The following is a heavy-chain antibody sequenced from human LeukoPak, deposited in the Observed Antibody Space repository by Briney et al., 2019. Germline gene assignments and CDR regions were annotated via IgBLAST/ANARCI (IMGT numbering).Heavy chain of an antibody. D-gene: IGHD5-18*01. CDR1: GYIFTSYY. CDR3: ARDRRTAMVTEFDY. V-gene: IGHV1-46*01. Sequence: ASVKASCKASGYIFTSYYMHWVRQAPGQGLEWMGVIIPSGGSTSYAQKFQGRVTLTRDTSTSTVYMELSSLKSEDTAMYYCARDRRTAMVTEFDYWGQGTLVTVSS. CDR2: IIPSGGST. J-gene: IGHJ4*02.